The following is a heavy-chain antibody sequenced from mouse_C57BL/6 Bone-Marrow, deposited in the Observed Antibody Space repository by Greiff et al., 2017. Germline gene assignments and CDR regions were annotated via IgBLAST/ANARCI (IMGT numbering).Heavy chain of an antibody. CDR1: GFSLTSYG. V-gene: IGHV2-5*01. Sequence: QVQLQQSGPGLVQPSQSLSITCTVSGFSLTSYGVHWVRQSPGKGLEWLGVIWRGGGTDYNAAFMSRLRLTKDNSKRQVFFKMNSLQADDTAIYYCAKNGYYGSSPYWYFDVGGTGTTVTVSS. CDR3: AKNGYYGSSPYWYFDV. CDR2: IWRGGGT. D-gene: IGHD1-1*01. J-gene: IGHJ1*03.